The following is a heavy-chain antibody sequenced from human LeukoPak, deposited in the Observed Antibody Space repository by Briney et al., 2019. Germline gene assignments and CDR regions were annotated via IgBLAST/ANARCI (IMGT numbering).Heavy chain of an antibody. D-gene: IGHD6-13*01. V-gene: IGHV3-49*04. CDR1: GLNFGDYA. J-gene: IGHJ4*02. CDR2: IRSKTYDGTT. CDR3: TRVRIAAYSSSSLAY. Sequence: PGRSLRLSCSGSGLNFGDYALTWVRQAPGKGLEWVGFIRSKTYDGTTEYAASVKGRFTFSRDDSKSIAYLQMNNVQPEDTAVYYRTRVRIAAYSSSSLAYWGQGTLVTVSS.